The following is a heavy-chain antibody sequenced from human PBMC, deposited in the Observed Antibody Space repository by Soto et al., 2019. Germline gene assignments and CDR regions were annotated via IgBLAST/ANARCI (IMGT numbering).Heavy chain of an antibody. D-gene: IGHD2-2*01. CDR3: ARRGNHYQSLDP. CDR1: GGSFSPNY. Sequence: QVQLQESGPGLVKPSETLSLTCTVSGGSFSPNYWSWLRQPPGKGLEWVGSIYYGGTTSYNPSLKSRSTTSIDTSKSQSSLALTSVTAADTAVYYCARRGNHYQSLDPWGPRNPGHRPL. CDR2: IYYGGTT. J-gene: IGHJ5*02. V-gene: IGHV4-59*12.